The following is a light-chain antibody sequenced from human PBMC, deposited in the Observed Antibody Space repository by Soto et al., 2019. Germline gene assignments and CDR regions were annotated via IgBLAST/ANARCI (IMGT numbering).Light chain of an antibody. J-gene: IGKJ1*01. V-gene: IGKV1-5*01. CDR2: DAS. Sequence: DIQMTQSPSTLSASVGDRVTITCRASQSISSWLAWYQQKPGKAPKLLIYDASSLESGVPSRFSGRGSGTELTLTISSLQPDDFATYYCQQYNSYWTFGQGTKVDIK. CDR3: QQYNSYWT. CDR1: QSISSW.